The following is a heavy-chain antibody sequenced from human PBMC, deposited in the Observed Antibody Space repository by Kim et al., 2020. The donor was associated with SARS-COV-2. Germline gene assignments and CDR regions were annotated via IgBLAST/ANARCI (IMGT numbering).Heavy chain of an antibody. Sequence: SETLSLTCTVSGGSIGSYYWSWIRQPPGKGLEWIGYIYYSGSTNYNPSLKSRVTISVDTSKNQFSLKLSSVTAADTAVYYCARDGGFGELFDWYFDLWGRGTLVTVSS. V-gene: IGHV4-59*13. CDR3: ARDGGFGELFDWYFDL. J-gene: IGHJ2*01. CDR1: GGSIGSYY. CDR2: IYYSGST. D-gene: IGHD3-10*01.